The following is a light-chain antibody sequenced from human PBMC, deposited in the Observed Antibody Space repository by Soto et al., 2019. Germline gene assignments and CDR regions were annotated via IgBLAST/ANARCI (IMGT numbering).Light chain of an antibody. J-gene: IGKJ4*01. V-gene: IGKV1-39*01. CDR1: QTIRTF. Sequence: DIKLTQSPDSLSASVGDRFPITFRASQTIRTFLNWYQQISGKAPKVLIYSASTLQSGVPSRFRGSGSGTDFTLTINSLQPEDFATYYCQQSYNAPLTFGGGTKVDIK. CDR2: SAS. CDR3: QQSYNAPLT.